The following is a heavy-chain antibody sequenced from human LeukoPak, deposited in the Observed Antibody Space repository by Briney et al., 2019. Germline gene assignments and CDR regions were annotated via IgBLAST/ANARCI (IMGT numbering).Heavy chain of an antibody. CDR1: GYTFTSYP. Sequence: ASVKVSCKASGYTFTSYPLHWVRPVPGQRLEWMGRINTGTGNTKYSQHFQGRVTITMDISASTAYMELSSLISEDMGLYFCARVQSDGHSYGWFDYWGQGTLLTVSS. D-gene: IGHD5-12*01. V-gene: IGHV1-3*03. CDR2: INTGTGNT. J-gene: IGHJ5*01. CDR3: ARVQSDGHSYGWFDY.